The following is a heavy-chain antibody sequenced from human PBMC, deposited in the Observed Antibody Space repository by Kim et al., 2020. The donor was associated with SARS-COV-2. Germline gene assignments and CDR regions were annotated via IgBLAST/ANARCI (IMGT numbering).Heavy chain of an antibody. D-gene: IGHD3-3*01. CDR1: GGSISSGGYY. V-gene: IGHV4-31*03. J-gene: IGHJ4*02. CDR3: ARARRITIFGVVTHFDY. CDR2: IYYSGST. Sequence: SETLSLTCTVSGGSISSGGYYWSWIRQHPGKGLEWIGYIYYSGSTYYNPSLKSRVTISVDTSKNQFSLKLSSVTAADTAGYYCARARRITIFGVVTHFDYWGQGTLVTVSS.